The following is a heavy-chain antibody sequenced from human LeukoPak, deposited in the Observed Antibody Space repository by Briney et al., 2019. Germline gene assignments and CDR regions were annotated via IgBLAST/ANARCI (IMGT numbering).Heavy chain of an antibody. CDR3: ARGDSSGYIYYYYGMDV. V-gene: IGHV3-21*01. D-gene: IGHD3-22*01. Sequence: GGSLRLSCAASGFTFSSYSMNWVRQAPGKGLEWVSSISSSSSYIYYADSVKGRLTISRDNAKNSLYLQMNSLRAEDTAVYYCARGDSSGYIYYYYGMDVWGQGTTVTVSS. CDR2: ISSSSSYI. J-gene: IGHJ6*02. CDR1: GFTFSSYS.